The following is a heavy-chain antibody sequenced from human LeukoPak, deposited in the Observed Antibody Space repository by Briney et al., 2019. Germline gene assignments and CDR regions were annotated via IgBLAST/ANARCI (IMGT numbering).Heavy chain of an antibody. Sequence: GGSLRLSCAASGFTFSSYEMSWVRQAPGKGLEWVANIKQDGSEKYYVDSVKGRFTISRDNAKNSLYLQMNSLRAEDTAVYYCARFPYSYGYVGAFDIWGQGTMVTVSS. V-gene: IGHV3-7*01. CDR1: GFTFSSYE. J-gene: IGHJ3*02. D-gene: IGHD5-18*01. CDR3: ARFPYSYGYVGAFDI. CDR2: IKQDGSEK.